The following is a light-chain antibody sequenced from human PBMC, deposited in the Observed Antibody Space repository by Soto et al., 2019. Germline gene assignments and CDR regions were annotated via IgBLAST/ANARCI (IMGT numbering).Light chain of an antibody. CDR2: DAS. CDR3: QQRSNWPPT. CDR1: ESISTN. V-gene: IGKV3-11*01. Sequence: EIVMTQSPATLSVSPGERVTLSCRASESISTNLVWYQQKPGQAPRLLIYDASNRATGIPARLSGSGSGTDFTLTISSLEREDFAVYYCQQRSNWPPTFGGGTKVDIK. J-gene: IGKJ4*01.